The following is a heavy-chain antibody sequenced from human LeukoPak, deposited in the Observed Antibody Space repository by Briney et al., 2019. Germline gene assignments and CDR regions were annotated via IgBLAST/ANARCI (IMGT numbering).Heavy chain of an antibody. D-gene: IGHD6-19*01. Sequence: GGSLRLSCAASGFTFSSYAMSWVRQAPGKGLEWVSAISGSGGSTYYADSVKGRFTISRDNSKNTVYVQMNSLRAEDTAVYYCAKSQDIAVAAVDYWGQGTLVTVSS. CDR3: AKSQDIAVAAVDY. CDR1: GFTFSSYA. V-gene: IGHV3-23*01. CDR2: ISGSGGST. J-gene: IGHJ4*02.